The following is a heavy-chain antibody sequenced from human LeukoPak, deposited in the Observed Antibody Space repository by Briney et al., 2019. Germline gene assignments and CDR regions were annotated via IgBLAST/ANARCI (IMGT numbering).Heavy chain of an antibody. CDR1: GFTFSDYA. D-gene: IGHD4-17*01. CDR2: ISTDGGST. J-gene: IGHJ4*02. Sequence: GGSLRLSCSASGFTFSDYAMHWVRQAPGKGLEYVSVISTDGGSTYYADSVKGRFTISRDNSKNTLFLQMSSLRAEDTAVYYCVNDYGDHGHLNWGQGTLVTVSS. CDR3: VNDYGDHGHLN. V-gene: IGHV3-64D*06.